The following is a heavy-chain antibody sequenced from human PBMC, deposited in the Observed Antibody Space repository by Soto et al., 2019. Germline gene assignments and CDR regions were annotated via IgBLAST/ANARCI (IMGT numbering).Heavy chain of an antibody. Sequence: GGSLRLSCAASGFTFSSYAMSWVRQAPGKGLEWVSAISGSGGSTYYADSVKGRFTISRDNSKNTLYLQMNSLRAEDTAVYYCAKDHPNYYDSSGVAVKDAFDIWGQGTMVTISS. CDR2: ISGSGGST. V-gene: IGHV3-23*01. CDR3: AKDHPNYYDSSGVAVKDAFDI. J-gene: IGHJ3*02. D-gene: IGHD3-22*01. CDR1: GFTFSSYA.